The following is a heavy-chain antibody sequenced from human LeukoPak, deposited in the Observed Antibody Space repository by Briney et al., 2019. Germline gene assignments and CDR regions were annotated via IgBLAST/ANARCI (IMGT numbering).Heavy chain of an antibody. Sequence: GGSLRLSCAASGFTFSSHSMNWVRQTPGKGLEWVSYISSSSSTIYYADSVKGRFTISRDNAKNSLYLQMNSLRAEDTAVYYCARGAYYYEDRGQGTLVTVSS. V-gene: IGHV3-48*01. CDR1: GFTFSSHS. D-gene: IGHD3-22*01. CDR3: ARGAYYYED. J-gene: IGHJ4*02. CDR2: ISSSSSTI.